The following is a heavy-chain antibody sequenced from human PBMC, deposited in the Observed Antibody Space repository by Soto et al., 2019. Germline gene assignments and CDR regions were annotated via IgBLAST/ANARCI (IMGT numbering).Heavy chain of an antibody. Sequence: EVQLVESGGGLVKPGGSLRLSCAASGFTFSNAWMNWVRQAPGKGLEWVGRIKSKTDGGTTDYAAPVKGRFTISRDDSKNTLYLQRNSLKTEDTAVYYCTTDLYSSSWPMIDFDIWGQGTMVTVSS. CDR1: GFTFSNAW. J-gene: IGHJ3*02. CDR3: TTDLYSSSWPMIDFDI. D-gene: IGHD6-13*01. CDR2: IKSKTDGGTT. V-gene: IGHV3-15*07.